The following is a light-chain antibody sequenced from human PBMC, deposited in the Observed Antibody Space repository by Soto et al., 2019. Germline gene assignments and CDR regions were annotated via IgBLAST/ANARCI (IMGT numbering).Light chain of an antibody. CDR1: QSVLYSSNNKNY. J-gene: IGKJ5*01. CDR2: WAS. Sequence: DIVMTQSPDSLAVSLGERATINCKSSQSVLYSSNNKNYLAWYQQKPGQPPKLLIYWASTRESGVPDRFSGSGSGTDFTLTISSLQAEDVAVYYCQQYYSTPITFGQGTRLEL. V-gene: IGKV4-1*01. CDR3: QQYYSTPIT.